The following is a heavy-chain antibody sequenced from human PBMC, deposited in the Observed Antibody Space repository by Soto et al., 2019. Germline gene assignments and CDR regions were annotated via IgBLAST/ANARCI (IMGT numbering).Heavy chain of an antibody. CDR3: ARGRGYSGDDLQEDGFDV. D-gene: IGHD5-12*01. V-gene: IGHV1-46*01. Sequence: QVQLMQSGTEVKEPGASVNLSCKASGYTFSSFYIHWVRQAPGQGLEWVGIMNPSGDRTNYAQNLQGRVTMTRDTATSTVYMERSSLRSEDTAVYYCARGRGYSGDDLQEDGFDVWGQGTMVTVS. CDR1: GYTFSSFY. CDR2: MNPSGDRT. J-gene: IGHJ3*01.